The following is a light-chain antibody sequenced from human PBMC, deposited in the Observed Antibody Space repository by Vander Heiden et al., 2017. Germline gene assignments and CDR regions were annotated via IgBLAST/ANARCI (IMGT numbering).Light chain of an antibody. V-gene: IGLV3-25*03. CDR2: KDT. Sequence: SHELTQPSLVSVSPGQTARITCSGDALPKQNAYWYQQKPGQAPVVVIYKDTERPSGIPERFSGSTSGTTVTLTISGVQAEDEADYYCQSADSSAVVFGGGTKLTVL. CDR1: ALPKQN. CDR3: QSADSSAVV. J-gene: IGLJ2*01.